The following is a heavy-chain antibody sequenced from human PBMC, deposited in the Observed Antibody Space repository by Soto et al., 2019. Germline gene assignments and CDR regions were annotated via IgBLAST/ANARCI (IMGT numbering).Heavy chain of an antibody. CDR2: IYYSGST. D-gene: IGHD6-6*01. Sequence: SETLSLTCTVSGGSISSGGYYWSWIRQHPGKGLEWIGYIYYSGSTYYNPSLKSRVTISVDTSKNQFSLKLSSVTAADTALYYCARVPRSRYSSSSFHFDYWGQGTLVTVSS. CDR3: ARVPRSRYSSSSFHFDY. V-gene: IGHV4-31*03. CDR1: GGSISSGGYY. J-gene: IGHJ4*02.